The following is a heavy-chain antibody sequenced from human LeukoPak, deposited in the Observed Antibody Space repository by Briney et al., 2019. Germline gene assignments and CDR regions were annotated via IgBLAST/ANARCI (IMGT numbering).Heavy chain of an antibody. CDR1: GFTFSSYE. V-gene: IGHV3-48*03. CDR2: ISSSGSTI. Sequence: GGSLGLACAASGFTFSSYEMNLGRQAPGKGLEWVSYISSSGSTIYYADSVEGRFTISRDNAKNSLYLQMNSLRAEDTAVYYCARALAYCSGGSCYSPRAGYYYGMDVWGQGTTVAVSS. CDR3: ARALAYCSGGSCYSPRAGYYYGMDV. J-gene: IGHJ6*02. D-gene: IGHD2-15*01.